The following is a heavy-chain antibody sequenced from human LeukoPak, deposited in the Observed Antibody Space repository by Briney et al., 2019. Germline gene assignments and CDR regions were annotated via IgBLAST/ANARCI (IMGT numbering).Heavy chain of an antibody. CDR3: AREMIVGPTFDI. CDR2: IYYSGST. CDR1: VGSISSYY. D-gene: IGHD1-26*01. J-gene: IGHJ3*02. V-gene: IGHV4-59*01. Sequence: PSETLSLTCTVSVGSISSYYWSWIRQPPGKGLEWIGYIYYSGSTNYNPSLKSRVTISVDTSKNQFSLKLSSVTAADTAVYYCAREMIVGPTFDIWGQGTMVTVSS.